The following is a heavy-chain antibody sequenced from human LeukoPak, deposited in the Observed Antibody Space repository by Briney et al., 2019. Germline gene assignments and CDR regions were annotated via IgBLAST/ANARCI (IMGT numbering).Heavy chain of an antibody. CDR1: GFTLSSYS. D-gene: IGHD7-27*01. J-gene: IGHJ4*02. CDR2: SGGAT. Sequence: PGGSLRLSCSASGFTLSSYSMHWVRQAPGKGLEYVSTSGGATYYADSVKGRFTISRDNAKNTLYLQMSSLRAEDTAVYYCIKDRTGTYSFDYGGQGTLVTVSS. CDR3: IKDRTGTYSFDY. V-gene: IGHV3-64D*09.